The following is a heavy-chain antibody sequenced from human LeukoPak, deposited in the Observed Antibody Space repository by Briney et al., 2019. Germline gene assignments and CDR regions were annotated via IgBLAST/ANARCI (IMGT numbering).Heavy chain of an antibody. Sequence: GGSLRLSCAASGFNFSNYAVTWVGQAPGKGLKWVSSISDRGGDTYYADSVKGRFTISRDNSKNTLYLQMNSLKADDTALYYCAKVVLNNDNSGYSGFDYWGQGTLVTVSS. CDR2: ISDRGGDT. J-gene: IGHJ4*01. V-gene: IGHV3-23*01. CDR3: AKVVLNNDNSGYSGFDY. D-gene: IGHD3-22*01. CDR1: GFNFSNYA.